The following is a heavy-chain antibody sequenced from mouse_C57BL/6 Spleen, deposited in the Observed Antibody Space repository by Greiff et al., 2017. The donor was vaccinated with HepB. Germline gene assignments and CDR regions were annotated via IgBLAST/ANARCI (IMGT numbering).Heavy chain of an antibody. V-gene: IGHV3-6*01. J-gene: IGHJ3*01. CDR2: ISYDGSN. D-gene: IGHD1-1*01. Sequence: DVKLVESGPGLVKPSQSLSLTCSVTGYSITSGYYWNWIRQFPGNKLEWMGYISYDGSNNYNPSLKNRISITRDTSKNQFFLKLNSVTTEDTATYYCARGPHYYGSSPAWFAYWGQGTLVTVSA. CDR3: ARGPHYYGSSPAWFAY. CDR1: GYSITSGYY.